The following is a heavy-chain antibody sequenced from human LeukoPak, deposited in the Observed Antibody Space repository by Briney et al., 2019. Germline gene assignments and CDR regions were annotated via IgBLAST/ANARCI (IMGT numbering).Heavy chain of an antibody. CDR1: GGTFISYA. Sequence: GASVKVSCKASGGTFISYAISWVRQAPGQGLEWMGGIIPIFGTANYAQKFQGRVTITTDESTSTAYMELSSLRSEDTAVYYCARGALIPWVRGFGYYYYMDVWGKGTTVTVSS. J-gene: IGHJ6*03. CDR2: IIPIFGTA. CDR3: ARGALIPWVRGFGYYYYMDV. D-gene: IGHD3-10*01. V-gene: IGHV1-69*05.